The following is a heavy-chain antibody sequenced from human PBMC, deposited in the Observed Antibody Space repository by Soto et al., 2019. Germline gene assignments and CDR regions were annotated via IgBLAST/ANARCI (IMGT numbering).Heavy chain of an antibody. CDR3: ARLATRYYFDY. D-gene: IGHD1-1*01. V-gene: IGHV4-59*01. Sequence: SETLSLTGTVSGGSISSDWWRLIRQPPGKGLEWIGYIYYSGSTNYNPSLKSRVTISVDTSKNQFSLKMSSVTAADTAVYYCARLATRYYFDYWGQGTLVTVS. J-gene: IGHJ4*02. CDR1: GGSISSDW. CDR2: IYYSGST.